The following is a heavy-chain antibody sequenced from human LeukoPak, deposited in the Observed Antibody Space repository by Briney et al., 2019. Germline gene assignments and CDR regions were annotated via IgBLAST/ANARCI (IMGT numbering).Heavy chain of an antibody. D-gene: IGHD6-13*01. CDR3: ARLLAAAKTDYFDY. V-gene: IGHV4-39*01. CDR2: VYYSGNT. J-gene: IGHJ4*02. CDR1: GGSIISSSYS. Sequence: SETLSLTCTVSGGSIISSSYSCGWIRQPPGKGLEWIANVYYSGNTYYNPSLKSRVTVSVDTSKNQFSLKVSSVTAADTAVYYCARLLAAAKTDYFDYWGQGILVTVSS.